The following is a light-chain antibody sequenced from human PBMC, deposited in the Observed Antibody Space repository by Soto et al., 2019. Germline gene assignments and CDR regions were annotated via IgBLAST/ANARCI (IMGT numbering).Light chain of an antibody. CDR1: SSDVGAYNY. CDR2: EVT. V-gene: IGLV2-8*01. J-gene: IGLJ2*01. CDR3: NSYAGSNNLV. Sequence: QSALTQPPSASGSPGQSVTISCTGTSSDVGAYNYVSWYQQHPGKALKLLIYEVTKRPSGVPDRFSGSKSGNTASLTVSGLQAEDEADYYCNSYAGSNNLVFGGGTKLTVL.